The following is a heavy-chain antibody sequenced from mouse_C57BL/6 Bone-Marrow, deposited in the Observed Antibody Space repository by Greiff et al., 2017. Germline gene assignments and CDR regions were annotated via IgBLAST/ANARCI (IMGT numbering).Heavy chain of an antibody. CDR2: FYPGSGSI. Sequence: QVQLQQSGAEPVKPGASVKLSCKASGYIFTEYTIHWVKQRSGQGLEWIGWFYPGSGSIKYNERFKDKATLTADKSSNTVYMELSRLTSEDSAVYFCAGHERYYDYEGYFDYWGQGTTLTVSS. D-gene: IGHD2-4*01. CDR3: AGHERYYDYEGYFDY. J-gene: IGHJ2*01. V-gene: IGHV1-62-2*01. CDR1: GYIFTEYT.